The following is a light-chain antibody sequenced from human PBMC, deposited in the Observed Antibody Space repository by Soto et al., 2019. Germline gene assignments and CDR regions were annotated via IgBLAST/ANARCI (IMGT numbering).Light chain of an antibody. Sequence: ELVLTRSPGTLSLSTGERSTLSCRASQSVSSYLAWYQQTPDQAPRRLRHDASTRVTGITARFSSSGSGTDVTLTNSSIEPEDFAVYYCQQRINWPPAFGPGTKVDIK. CDR2: DAS. J-gene: IGKJ3*01. CDR1: QSVSSY. CDR3: QQRINWPPA. V-gene: IGKV3-11*01.